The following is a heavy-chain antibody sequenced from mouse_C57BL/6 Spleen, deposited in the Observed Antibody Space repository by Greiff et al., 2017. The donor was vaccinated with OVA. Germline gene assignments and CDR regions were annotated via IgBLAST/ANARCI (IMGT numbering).Heavy chain of an antibody. V-gene: IGHV1-85*01. Sequence: QVQLQQSGPELVKPGASVKLSCKASGYTFTSYDINWVKQRPGQGLEWIGWIYPRDGSTKYNEKFKGKATLTVDTSSSTAYMELHSLTSEDSAVYFCARKDYGSSFYYAMDYWGQGTSVTVSS. CDR2: IYPRDGST. CDR1: GYTFTSYD. D-gene: IGHD1-1*01. CDR3: ARKDYGSSFYYAMDY. J-gene: IGHJ4*01.